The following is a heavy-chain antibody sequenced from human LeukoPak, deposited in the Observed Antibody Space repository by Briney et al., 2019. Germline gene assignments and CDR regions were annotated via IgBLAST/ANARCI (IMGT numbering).Heavy chain of an antibody. Sequence: PGGSLRLSCAASGFTVSSNYMSWVRQAPGKGLEWVSSISGSGAATSYADSVRGRFTISRDNSKNVVYLQMSSLRAEDTAVYYCAKDPNGDYIGAFDMWGQGTMVTVSS. CDR2: ISGSGAAT. J-gene: IGHJ3*02. CDR1: GFTVSSNY. V-gene: IGHV3-23*01. D-gene: IGHD4-17*01. CDR3: AKDPNGDYIGAFDM.